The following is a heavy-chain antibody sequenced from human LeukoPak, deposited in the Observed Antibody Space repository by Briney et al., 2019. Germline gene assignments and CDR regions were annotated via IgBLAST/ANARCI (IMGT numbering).Heavy chain of an antibody. Sequence: SGPTLVKPTQTLTLTCTFSGFSLSTSGVGVGWIRQPPGKALEWLALIYWDDDKRYSPSLKSRLTITKDTSKNQVVLTMTNMDPVDTATYYCAHGGYSYDKRTFDYWSQGTLVTVPS. J-gene: IGHJ4*02. V-gene: IGHV2-5*02. CDR2: IYWDDDK. CDR1: GFSLSTSGVG. D-gene: IGHD5-18*01. CDR3: AHGGYSYDKRTFDY.